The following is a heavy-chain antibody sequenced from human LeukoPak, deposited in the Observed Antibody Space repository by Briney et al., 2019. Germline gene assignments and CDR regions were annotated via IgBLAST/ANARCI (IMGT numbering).Heavy chain of an antibody. CDR2: MNWNGGST. CDR1: GFTFDDYG. D-gene: IGHD4-17*01. Sequence: GGSLRLSCAASGFTFDDYGMSWVRQAPGKGLEWVSGMNWNGGSTGYADSVRGRFTIPRDNAKNSLYLQMNSLRAEDTALYHCARVAHDYGDYRGPFDIWGQGTMVTVSS. V-gene: IGHV3-20*01. CDR3: ARVAHDYGDYRGPFDI. J-gene: IGHJ3*02.